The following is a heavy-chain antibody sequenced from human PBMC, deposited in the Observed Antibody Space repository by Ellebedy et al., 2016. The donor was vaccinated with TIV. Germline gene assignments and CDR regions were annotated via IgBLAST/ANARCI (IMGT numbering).Heavy chain of an antibody. CDR2: FDPEDGET. V-gene: IGHV1-24*01. Sequence: ASVKVSCKVSGYTLTELSMHWVRQAPGKGLEWMGGFDPEDGETIYAQKFQGRVTMTEDTSTDTAYMELSSLRSEDTAVYFCASGYDSSGCLDYWGRGSLVTVSS. CDR3: ASGYDSSGCLDY. J-gene: IGHJ4*02. CDR1: GYTLTELS. D-gene: IGHD3-22*01.